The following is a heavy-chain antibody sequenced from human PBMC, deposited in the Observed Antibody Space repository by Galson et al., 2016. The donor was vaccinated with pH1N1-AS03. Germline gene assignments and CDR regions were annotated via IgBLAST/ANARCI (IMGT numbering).Heavy chain of an antibody. CDR3: PRDFHSSNV. CDR2: INPSSGGT. J-gene: IGHJ4*01. V-gene: IGHV1-2*02. CDR1: GYTFSDYY. D-gene: IGHD2-15*01. Sequence: SVKVSCKASGYTFSDYYMHWVRQAPGQGLEWMGSINPSSGGTKSGQKFQGRVTMTTDTSISTAYMEVTGLRGDDTAVYYCPRDFHSSNVWGQGTLVTVSS.